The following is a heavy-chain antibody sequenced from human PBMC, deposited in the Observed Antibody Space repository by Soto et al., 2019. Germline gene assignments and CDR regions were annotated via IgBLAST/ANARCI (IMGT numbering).Heavy chain of an antibody. CDR1: GYTFTRYT. CDR3: ARGIATGQLDP. J-gene: IGHJ5*02. D-gene: IGHD2-15*01. V-gene: IGHV1-3*01. CDR2: INPDNGNT. Sequence: ASVKVSCKASGYTFTRYTMNWVRQAPGQRLEWMGWINPDNGNTKSSQKFQDRVIITRDSSASTAYMDLSSLRSEDTAVYYCARGIATGQLDPWGQGTLVTVSS.